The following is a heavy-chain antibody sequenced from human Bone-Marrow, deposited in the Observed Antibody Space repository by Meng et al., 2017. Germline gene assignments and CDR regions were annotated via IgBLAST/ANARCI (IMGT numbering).Heavy chain of an antibody. CDR2: IYHSGST. J-gene: IGHJ5*02. CDR3: ARARTTNQSKYRNAYNWFDP. V-gene: IGHV4-30-2*01. D-gene: IGHD2/OR15-2a*01. CDR1: GGSISSGGYS. Sequence: QLQLQESGSGLVKPSQTLSRTCAVAGGSISSGGYSWSWIRQPPGKGLEWIGYIYHSGSTHYNPSLKSRVIMSVDTSKNQFSLKLYSVTAADTAVYYCARARTTNQSKYRNAYNWFDPWGQGTLVTVSS.